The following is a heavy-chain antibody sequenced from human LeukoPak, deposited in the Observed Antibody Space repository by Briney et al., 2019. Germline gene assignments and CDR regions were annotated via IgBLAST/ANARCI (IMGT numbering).Heavy chain of an antibody. D-gene: IGHD1-14*01. J-gene: IGHJ3*02. V-gene: IGHV1-2*02. CDR2: LDPNNCDT. CDR1: AYTFTGYY. CDR3: ARRSRNGLDAFDI. Sequence: ASVKVSCKASAYTFTGYYLHWVRQAPGQGFQWVGWLDPNNCDTDYAQKFQGRVTMTRDMSISTAYMDLGRLTSDDTAVYYCARRSRNGLDAFDIWGQGTMVSDSS.